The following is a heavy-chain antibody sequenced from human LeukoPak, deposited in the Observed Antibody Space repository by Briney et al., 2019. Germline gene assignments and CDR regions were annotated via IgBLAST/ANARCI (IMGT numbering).Heavy chain of an antibody. V-gene: IGHV3-74*01. CDR3: ARGGVSGGFDY. CDR1: GFTLSNSW. J-gene: IGHJ4*02. D-gene: IGHD3-10*01. CDR2: INNDGSRT. Sequence: GGSLRLSCAASGFTLSNSWMFWVRQPPGEGLQDVSEINNDGSRTSYADSVKGRFTISRDGAENTLFLQMNSLRAEDTAVYFCARGGVSGGFDYWGQGTLVTVSS.